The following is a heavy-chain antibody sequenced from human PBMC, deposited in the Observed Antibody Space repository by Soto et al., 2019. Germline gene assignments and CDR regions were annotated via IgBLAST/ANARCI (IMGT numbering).Heavy chain of an antibody. D-gene: IGHD3-3*01. V-gene: IGHV1-18*01. CDR1: GYTFTSYG. CDR2: ISAYNGNT. CDR3: ARDPGGRDDFWSGPTYYFDY. J-gene: IGHJ4*02. Sequence: ASVKVSCKASGYTFTSYGISWVRQAPGQGLEWMGWISAYNGNTNYAQKLQGRVTMTTDTSTSTAYMELRSLRSDDTAVYYCARDPGGRDDFWSGPTYYFDYWGQGTLVTVSS.